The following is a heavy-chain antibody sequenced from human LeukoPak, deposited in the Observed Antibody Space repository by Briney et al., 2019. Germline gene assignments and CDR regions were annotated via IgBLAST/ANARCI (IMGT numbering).Heavy chain of an antibody. CDR2: IIPIFGTA. V-gene: IGHV1-69*05. D-gene: IGHD5-12*01. J-gene: IGHJ4*02. CDR3: AREDSGYANFDY. Sequence: SVKVSCKASGGTFSSYAISWVRQAPGQGLEWMGGIIPIFGTANYAQKFQGRVTITTDESTSTAYMELSSLRSEDTAVYYCAREDSGYANFDYWGQGTLVTVSS. CDR1: GGTFSSYA.